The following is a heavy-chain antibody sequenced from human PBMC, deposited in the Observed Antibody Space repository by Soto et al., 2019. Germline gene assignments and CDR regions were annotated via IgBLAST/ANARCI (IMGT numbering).Heavy chain of an antibody. CDR1: GGSISSGGYY. V-gene: IGHV4-31*03. J-gene: IGHJ6*03. Sequence: SETLSLTCTVSGGSISSGGYYWSWIRQHPGKGLEWIGYIYYSGSTYYNPSLKSRVTISVDTSKNQFSLKLSSVTAADTAVYYCAWRFLDSTYYYYYMDVWGKGTTVTVSS. CDR3: AWRFLDSTYYYYYMDV. CDR2: IYYSGST. D-gene: IGHD3-3*01.